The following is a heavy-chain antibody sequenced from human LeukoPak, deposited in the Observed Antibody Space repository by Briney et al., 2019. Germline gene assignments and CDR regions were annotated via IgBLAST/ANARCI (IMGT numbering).Heavy chain of an antibody. Sequence: TGGSLRLSCAASGFTFSSYAMSWVRQAPGKGLDWVSAISGSGGSTYYADSVKGRFTISRDNSKNTLYLQMNSLRAEDTAVYYCAKVPSYVVSGYFDYWGQGTLVTVSS. J-gene: IGHJ4*02. CDR3: AKVPSYVVSGYFDY. CDR1: GFTFSSYA. D-gene: IGHD1-26*01. V-gene: IGHV3-23*01. CDR2: ISGSGGST.